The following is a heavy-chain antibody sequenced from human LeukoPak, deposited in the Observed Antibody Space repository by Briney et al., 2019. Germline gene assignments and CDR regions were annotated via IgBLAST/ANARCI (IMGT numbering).Heavy chain of an antibody. J-gene: IGHJ3*02. CDR3: ARESSPEDAFDI. CDR1: GFTFRRFW. Sequence: GGSLRLSCAASGFTFRRFWMSWVRQAPGKGLEWVASINQDESVKHYVDSVRGRFTISRDNARNSLYLQMNSLRAEDTAVYYCARESSPEDAFDIWGQGTMVTVSS. D-gene: IGHD1-14*01. V-gene: IGHV3-7*01. CDR2: INQDESVK.